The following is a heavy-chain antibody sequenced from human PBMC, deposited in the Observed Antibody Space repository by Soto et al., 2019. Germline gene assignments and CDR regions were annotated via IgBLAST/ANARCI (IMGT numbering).Heavy chain of an antibody. D-gene: IGHD2-21*01. Sequence: ASVKVSCKASGYTFTSYGISWVRQAPGLGLEWMGWISAYNGNTNYAQKLQGRVTMTTDTSTSTAYMELRSLRSDDTAVYYCAREGYCGGDCYSIQHWGQGTLVTVSS. CDR3: AREGYCGGDCYSIQH. CDR1: GYTFTSYG. V-gene: IGHV1-18*01. CDR2: ISAYNGNT. J-gene: IGHJ1*01.